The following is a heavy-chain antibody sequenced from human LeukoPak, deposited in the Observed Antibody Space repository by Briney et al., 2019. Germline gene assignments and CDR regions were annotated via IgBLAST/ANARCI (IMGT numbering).Heavy chain of an antibody. CDR2: ISSSSSYI. CDR3: AKDSHYDFWSGYYVYYFDY. V-gene: IGHV3-21*04. D-gene: IGHD3-3*01. J-gene: IGHJ4*02. Sequence: GGSLRLSCAASGFTFSSYSMNWVRQAPGKGLEWVSSISSSSSYIYYADSVKGRFTISRDNAKNSLYLQMNSLRAEDTAVYYCAKDSHYDFWSGYYVYYFDYWGQGTLVTVSS. CDR1: GFTFSSYS.